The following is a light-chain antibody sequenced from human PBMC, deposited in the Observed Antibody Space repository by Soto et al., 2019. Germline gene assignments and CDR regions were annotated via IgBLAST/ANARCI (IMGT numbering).Light chain of an antibody. V-gene: IGLV4-69*01. CDR2: LNSDGSH. Sequence: QLVLTQSPSASASLGASVTLTCTLSSGHSNYAIAWHQHQSEKGPRYLMNLNSDGSHSKGDGTPDRFSGSSSGAERYLTISSLQSEDEADYYCQTWGSGIVVFGGGTKLTVL. CDR1: SGHSNYA. J-gene: IGLJ2*01. CDR3: QTWGSGIVV.